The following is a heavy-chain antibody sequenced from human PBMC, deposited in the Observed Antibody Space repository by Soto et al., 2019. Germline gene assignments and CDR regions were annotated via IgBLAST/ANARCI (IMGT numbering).Heavy chain of an antibody. D-gene: IGHD5-12*01. J-gene: IGHJ4*02. CDR2: IYHSGST. V-gene: IGHV4-4*02. Sequence: SETLSLTCAVSSGSISSSNWWSWVRQPPGKGLEWIGEIYHSGSTNYNPSLKSRVTISVDKSKNQFSLKLSSVTAADTAVYYCAREFYGLHLSFDYWGQGTLVTVSS. CDR1: SGSISSSNW. CDR3: AREFYGLHLSFDY.